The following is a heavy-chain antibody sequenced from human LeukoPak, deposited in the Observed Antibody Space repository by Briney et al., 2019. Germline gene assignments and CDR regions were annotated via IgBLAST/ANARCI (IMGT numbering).Heavy chain of an antibody. V-gene: IGHV3-21*01. J-gene: IGHJ6*02. Sequence: SGGSLRLSCAASGFSFSVYSMSWVRQAPGKGLKWVSSIGGSSPYIYYADSVKGRFTVSRDNAKSSLFLQMNSLRAEDTAVYYCATEVGPRYYYYAMDVWGQGTTVTVSS. CDR2: IGGSSPYI. CDR3: ATEVGPRYYYYAMDV. CDR1: GFSFSVYS. D-gene: IGHD1-26*01.